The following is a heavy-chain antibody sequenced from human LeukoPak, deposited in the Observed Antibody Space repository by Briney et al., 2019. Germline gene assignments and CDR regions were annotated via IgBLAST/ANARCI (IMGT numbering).Heavy chain of an antibody. V-gene: IGHV3-23*01. Sequence: GGSLRLSCAASGFTFSSYAMSWVREASGKGLEWVSGITESGGSTYYADSVKGRFTISRDNSKNTLYVQMNSAIAEDTAVYYCAKDERFCSGGICFSVSFDYWGQGTLVTVSS. J-gene: IGHJ4*02. CDR1: GFTFSSYA. D-gene: IGHD2-15*01. CDR3: AKDERFCSGGICFSVSFDY. CDR2: ITESGGST.